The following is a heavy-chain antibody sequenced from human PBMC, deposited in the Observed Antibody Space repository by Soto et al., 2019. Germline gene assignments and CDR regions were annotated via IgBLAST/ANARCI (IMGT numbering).Heavy chain of an antibody. CDR1: GGSISSSSYY. CDR2: IYYSGST. Sequence: SENLSLTCTVSGGSISSSSYYWGWIRQPPGKGLEWIGSIYYSGSTYYNPSLKSRVTISVDTSKNQFSLKLSSVTAADTAVYYCARSPGRLTKVAGQLDYWGQGTLVTVSS. CDR3: ARSPGRLTKVAGQLDY. J-gene: IGHJ4*02. D-gene: IGHD6-19*01. V-gene: IGHV4-39*07.